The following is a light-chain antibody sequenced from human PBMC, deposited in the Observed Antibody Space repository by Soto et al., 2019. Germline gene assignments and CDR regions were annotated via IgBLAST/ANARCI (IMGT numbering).Light chain of an antibody. J-gene: IGKJ5*01. Sequence: EIVLTQSPGTLSLSPGERATLSCRASQSVRSTYLAWYQQKPGQAPRLLIYGASSRATGIPDRFSGSGSGTDFTLTVSRLEPEDFAVYFCQQYGNSPRTFGQGTRLGIK. CDR1: QSVRSTY. CDR3: QQYGNSPRT. CDR2: GAS. V-gene: IGKV3-20*01.